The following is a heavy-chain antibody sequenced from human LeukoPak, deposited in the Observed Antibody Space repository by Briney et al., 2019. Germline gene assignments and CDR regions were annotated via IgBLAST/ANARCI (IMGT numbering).Heavy chain of an antibody. V-gene: IGHV4-59*01. CDR2: IYYSGST. Sequence: SETLSLTCTVSGGSISSYYRSWIRQPPGKGLEWIGYIYYSGSTNYNPSLKSRVTISVDTFKNQFSLKLSSVTAADTAVYYCARGGYYYGMDVWGQGTTVTVSS. J-gene: IGHJ6*02. CDR1: GGSISSYY. CDR3: ARGGYYYGMDV.